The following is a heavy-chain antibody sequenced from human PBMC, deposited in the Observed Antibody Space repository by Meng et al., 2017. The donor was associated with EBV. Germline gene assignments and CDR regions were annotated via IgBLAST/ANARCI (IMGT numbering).Heavy chain of an antibody. J-gene: IGHJ5*01. Sequence: GGALVKLGGSLTLSCTVIRFSFNTCGVAWVRQAPGKGREWVAGIGGSGGIINYADSGKGRFTISTDKYKNTLFLQMSSLRVEDTAIYYCAKSRGWDLLAWLDSWGHGTLVTVSS. CDR2: IGGSGGII. V-gene: IGHV3-23*01. D-gene: IGHD2-15*01. CDR1: RFSFNTCG. CDR3: AKSRGWDLLAWLDS.